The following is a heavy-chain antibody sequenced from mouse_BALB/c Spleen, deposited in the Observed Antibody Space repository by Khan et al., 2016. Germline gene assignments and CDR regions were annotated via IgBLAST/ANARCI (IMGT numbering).Heavy chain of an antibody. V-gene: IGHV3-2*02. CDR1: GYSITSDYA. D-gene: IGHD1-1*01. J-gene: IGHJ2*01. Sequence: EVQLLESGPGLVKPSQSLSLTCTVTGYSITSDYAWNWIRQFPGNKLEWMGYISYSGNTSYNPSLKSRISITRDTSKNQFFLQLNSVTTEDTATXYCTRRDYYGLCDYWGQGTTLTVSS. CDR2: ISYSGNT. CDR3: TRRDYYGLCDY.